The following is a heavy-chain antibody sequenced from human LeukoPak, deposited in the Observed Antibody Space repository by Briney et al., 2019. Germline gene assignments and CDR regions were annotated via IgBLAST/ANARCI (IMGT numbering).Heavy chain of an antibody. CDR1: GGSISGYF. V-gene: IGHV4-59*08. Sequence: SETLSLTCTVSGGSISGYFWSWIRQPPGKGLEWIGYIHYSGSTNYNPSLNSRVTISVDTSKNQFSLRLSSVTAADTAVYYCARYGITIVRGGKYYFDSWGQGTLVTVSA. D-gene: IGHD3-10*01. CDR3: ARYGITIVRGGKYYFDS. J-gene: IGHJ4*02. CDR2: IHYSGST.